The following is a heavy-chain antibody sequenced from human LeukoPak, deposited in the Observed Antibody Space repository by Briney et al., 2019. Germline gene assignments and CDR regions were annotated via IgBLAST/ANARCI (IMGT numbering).Heavy chain of an antibody. CDR2: IYHSGST. J-gene: IGHJ5*02. CDR3: ARAGGYCSSTSCDGYWFDP. CDR1: GGSISSGGYS. D-gene: IGHD2-2*01. V-gene: IGHV4-30-2*01. Sequence: SETLSLTCAVSGGSISSGGYSWSWIRQPPGKGLEWIGYIYHSGSTYYNPSLKSRVTTSVDRSKNQFSLKLSSVTAADTAVYYCARAGGYCSSTSCDGYWFDPWGQGTLVTVSS.